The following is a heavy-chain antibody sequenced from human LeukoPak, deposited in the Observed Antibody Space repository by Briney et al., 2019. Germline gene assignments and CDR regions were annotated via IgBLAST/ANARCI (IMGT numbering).Heavy chain of an antibody. V-gene: IGHV3-74*01. CDR1: GFTFSSYW. J-gene: IGHJ4*02. CDR3: ASPISTGYYKSDY. Sequence: GGSLRLSCAASGFTFSSYWMHWVRQAPGKGLVWVSRINSDGSSTSYADSVKGRFTISRDNAKNTLYLQMNSLRAEDTAVYYCASPISTGYYKSDYWGQGTLVTVSS. D-gene: IGHD3-9*01. CDR2: INSDGSST.